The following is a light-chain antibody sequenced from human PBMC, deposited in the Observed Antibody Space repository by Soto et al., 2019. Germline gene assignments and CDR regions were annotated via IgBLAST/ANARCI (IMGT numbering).Light chain of an antibody. Sequence: DIHLTPAPSTVSASVGDRVTITCRASQSISRWVAWYQQKPGEAPKVLIWDASSLQRGVSSRFSGSRSGTEFTLTISSLQPDDFATYYCQQYNGYLTWTFGQGTKVDIK. V-gene: IGKV1-5*01. J-gene: IGKJ1*01. CDR3: QQYNGYLTWT. CDR1: QSISRW. CDR2: DAS.